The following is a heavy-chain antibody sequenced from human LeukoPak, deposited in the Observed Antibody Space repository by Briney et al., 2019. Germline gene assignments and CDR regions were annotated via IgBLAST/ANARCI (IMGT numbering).Heavy chain of an antibody. D-gene: IGHD2-21*02. CDR2: ISSSGSTI. J-gene: IGHJ3*01. CDR3: VRDSNPYCQGDCNYDAFDL. V-gene: IGHV3-48*03. CDR1: GFTFSSYE. Sequence: GGSLRLSCAASGFTFSSYEMNWVRQAPGKGLEWVSYISSSGSTIYYADSVKGRFTISRDNAKNSLYLQMNSLTAEDTAVYYCVRDSNPYCQGDCNYDAFDLWGQGAMVTVSP.